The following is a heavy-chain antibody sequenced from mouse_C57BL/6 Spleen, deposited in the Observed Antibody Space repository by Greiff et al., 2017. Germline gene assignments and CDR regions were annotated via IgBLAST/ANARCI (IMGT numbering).Heavy chain of an antibody. CDR2: IWSGGST. CDR1: GFSLTSYG. Sequence: QVQLQQSGPGLVQPSQSLSITCTVSGFSLTSYGVHWVRQSPGKGLEWLGVIWSGGSTDYNAAFISRLSISKDNSKSQVFFKMNSLQADDTAIYYCARPYYSNFDYWGQGTTLTVSS. J-gene: IGHJ2*01. V-gene: IGHV2-2*01. CDR3: ARPYYSNFDY. D-gene: IGHD2-5*01.